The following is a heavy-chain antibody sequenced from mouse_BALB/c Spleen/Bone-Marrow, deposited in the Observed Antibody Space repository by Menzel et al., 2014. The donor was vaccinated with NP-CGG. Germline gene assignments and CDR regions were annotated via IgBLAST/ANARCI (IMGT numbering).Heavy chain of an antibody. CDR3: ARPITTVVGFDY. Sequence: VQLQQSGPDLVKPSQSLSLTCTVTGYSITSGYSWHWIRQFPGNKLEWVGYIHYSGSTNYNPSLKSRISITRDTSKNQFFMQLNSVTTEDTATYYCARPITTVVGFDYWGQGTTLTVSS. D-gene: IGHD1-1*01. CDR2: IHYSGST. J-gene: IGHJ2*01. CDR1: GYSITSGYS. V-gene: IGHV3-1*02.